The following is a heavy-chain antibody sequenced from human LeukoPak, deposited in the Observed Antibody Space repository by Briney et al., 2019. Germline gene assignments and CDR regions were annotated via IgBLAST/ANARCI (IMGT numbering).Heavy chain of an antibody. CDR2: IIPIFGIA. CDR3: ARGPSDYFDY. CDR1: GCTFSSYA. Sequence: SVKDSCKASGCTFSSYAISWVRQAPGQGLEWMGRIIPIFGIANYAQKFQGRVTITADKSTSTAYMELSSLRSEDTAVYYCARGPSDYFDYWGQGTLVTVSS. J-gene: IGHJ4*02. V-gene: IGHV1-69*04.